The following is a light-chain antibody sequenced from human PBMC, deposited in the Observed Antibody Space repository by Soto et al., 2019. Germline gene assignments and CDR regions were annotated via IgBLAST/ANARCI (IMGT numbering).Light chain of an antibody. CDR1: QNIERW. V-gene: IGKV1-5*01. Sequence: DIQMTQSPSTLSASVGDRVILTCRASQNIERWQAWYQQKPGKAPKLLLYDVSTLERGVPSRFSGSGSATEFTLTISDLQPDDFATYYCQQYQSDTWTFGQGTKVDIK. J-gene: IGKJ1*01. CDR3: QQYQSDTWT. CDR2: DVS.